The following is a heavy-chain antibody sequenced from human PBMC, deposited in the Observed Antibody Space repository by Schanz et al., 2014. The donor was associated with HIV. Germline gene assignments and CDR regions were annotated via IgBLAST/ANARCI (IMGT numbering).Heavy chain of an antibody. CDR3: ARDLGRYYYGSGSYYNPYGVDV. V-gene: IGHV3-30-3*01. Sequence: VQLLESGGGLVQPGGSLRLSCAASGFIFSSYAMHWVRQAPGKGLEWVALISYDGSKKYYADSVKGRFTISRDNSKNTLYLQMNSLRAEDTAVYYCARDLGRYYYGSGSYYNPYGVDVWGQGTTVTVSS. J-gene: IGHJ6*02. D-gene: IGHD3-10*01. CDR2: ISYDGSKK. CDR1: GFIFSSYA.